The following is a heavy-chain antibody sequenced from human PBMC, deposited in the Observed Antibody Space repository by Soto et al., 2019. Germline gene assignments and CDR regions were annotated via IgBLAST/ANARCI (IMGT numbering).Heavy chain of an antibody. CDR1: GGSITTYY. Sequence: SETLSLTCSVSGGSITTYYWNWIRQPPGKGLEWIGSISYSGSTNNNPSLRSRVTISIDTSKNQFSLKLSSVTAADTAVYYCARDPYGGNSGGVYYYYGLDVWGQGTTVTVSS. V-gene: IGHV4-59*01. CDR3: ARDPYGGNSGGVYYYYGLDV. CDR2: ISYSGST. D-gene: IGHD4-17*01. J-gene: IGHJ6*02.